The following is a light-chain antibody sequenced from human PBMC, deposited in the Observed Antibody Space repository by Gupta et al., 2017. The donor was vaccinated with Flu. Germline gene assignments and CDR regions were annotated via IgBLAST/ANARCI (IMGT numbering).Light chain of an antibody. V-gene: IGKV4-1*01. CDR3: QQYYSSPWT. CDR2: WAS. J-gene: IGKJ1*01. Sequence: DIVMTQSLDSLAVSLGERATINCKSSQSVLYNSDNKNYLAWYQQKPGQPPKLVTSWASTRESGVPDRFSGSGSGTDFALTISSLQAEDVAVYFCQQYYSSPWTFDQGTKVEIK. CDR1: QSVLYNSDNKNY.